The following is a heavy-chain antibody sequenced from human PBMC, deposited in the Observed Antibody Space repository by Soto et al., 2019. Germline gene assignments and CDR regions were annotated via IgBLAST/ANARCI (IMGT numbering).Heavy chain of an antibody. CDR3: TTGSVEGV. CDR1: GLTISDAW. CDR2: IKTNTEGGTP. V-gene: IGHV3-15*07. J-gene: IGHJ6*02. Sequence: EVHLVESGGGLIYPGGSLRLSCAASGLTISDAWMNWVRQAPGKGLEWVGRIKTNTEGGTPDYAAAVKGRFTVSRDDSKNTLYLQMNSLKIEDTAVYYCTTGSVEGVWGQGTTVIVSS. D-gene: IGHD2-15*01.